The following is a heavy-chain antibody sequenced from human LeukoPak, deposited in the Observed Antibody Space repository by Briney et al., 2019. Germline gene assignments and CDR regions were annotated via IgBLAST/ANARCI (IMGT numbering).Heavy chain of an antibody. Sequence: PSETLSLTCTVSGGSISSSSYYWGWIRQPPGKGLEWIGSIYYSGSTYYNPSLKSRVTISVDTSKNQFSLKLSSVTAPDTAVYYCASYQPYSSSYYFDCWGQGTLVTVSS. CDR3: ASYQPYSSSYYFDC. J-gene: IGHJ4*02. D-gene: IGHD6-6*01. CDR2: IYYSGST. V-gene: IGHV4-39*07. CDR1: GGSISSSSYY.